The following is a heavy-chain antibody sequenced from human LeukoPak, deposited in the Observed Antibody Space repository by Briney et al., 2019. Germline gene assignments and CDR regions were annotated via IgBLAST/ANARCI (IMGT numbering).Heavy chain of an antibody. Sequence: GGSLRLSCAASGFTFSSSAMSWVRQAPEKGLDWVSVISGSAHKIRYADSVEGRFTISRDNTENIVYLQMNNLRVEDTAVYYCAGRPTGYSSGYIHWGQGTLVTVSS. CDR2: ISGSAHKI. J-gene: IGHJ4*02. V-gene: IGHV3-23*01. CDR1: GFTFSSSA. CDR3: AGRPTGYSSGYIH. D-gene: IGHD5-18*01.